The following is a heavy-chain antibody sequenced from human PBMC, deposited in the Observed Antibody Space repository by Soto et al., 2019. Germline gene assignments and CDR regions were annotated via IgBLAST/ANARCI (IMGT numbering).Heavy chain of an antibody. J-gene: IGHJ4*02. Sequence: SGPTLVNPTQTLTLTCTFSGFSLSTSGMCVSWIRQPPGKALEWLARIDWDDDKYYSTSLKTRLTISKDTSKNQVVLTMTNMDPVDTATYYCARTTITMVRGVIMTHFDYWGQGTLVTVSS. CDR1: GFSLSTSGMC. D-gene: IGHD3-10*01. V-gene: IGHV2-70*11. CDR3: ARTTITMVRGVIMTHFDY. CDR2: IDWDDDK.